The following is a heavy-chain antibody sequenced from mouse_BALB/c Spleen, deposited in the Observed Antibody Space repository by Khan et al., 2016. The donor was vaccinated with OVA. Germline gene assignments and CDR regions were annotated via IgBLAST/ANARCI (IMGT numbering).Heavy chain of an antibody. CDR1: GFSLTDYG. Sequence: QVQLKQSGPGLVAPSQNLSITCTVSGFSLTDYGVSWIRQPPGKGLEWLGVIWGGGTTYYNSALKSRLSISKDNSKIQVFLKMNSLQTDDTAMYYCAKGIWSYYFALDYWGQGTSVTVSS. CDR3: AKGIWSYYFALDY. J-gene: IGHJ4*01. V-gene: IGHV2-6-5*01. CDR2: IWGGGTT. D-gene: IGHD1-1*02.